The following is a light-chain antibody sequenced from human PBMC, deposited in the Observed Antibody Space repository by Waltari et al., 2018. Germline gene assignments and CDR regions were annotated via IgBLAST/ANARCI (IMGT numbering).Light chain of an antibody. CDR3: QQYNSYSSTT. CDR2: ETS. CDR1: QSVGSW. Sequence: DIQLTQSPSTLSASVGDRVPITCRASQSVGSWLAWYHHKPGKAPKPLIYETSSLESWVPARFSGSGAGTEFSLTISSLQPDDFATYYCQQYNSYSSTTFGQGTRLEIK. V-gene: IGKV1-5*03. J-gene: IGKJ5*01.